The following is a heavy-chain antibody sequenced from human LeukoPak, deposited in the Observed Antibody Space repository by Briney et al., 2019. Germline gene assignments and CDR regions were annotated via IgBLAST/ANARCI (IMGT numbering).Heavy chain of an antibody. CDR1: GYPFTSYG. D-gene: IGHD3-10*01. V-gene: IGHV1-18*04. Sequence: ASVKVSFQASGYPFTSYGISWGRPAPGQGLGWMGWISAYNGNTNYAQKLQGRVTMTTDTSTSTAYMELRSLRSDDTAVYYCARELTPYGSGSYAAYWGQGTLVTVSS. CDR3: ARELTPYGSGSYAAY. CDR2: ISAYNGNT. J-gene: IGHJ4*02.